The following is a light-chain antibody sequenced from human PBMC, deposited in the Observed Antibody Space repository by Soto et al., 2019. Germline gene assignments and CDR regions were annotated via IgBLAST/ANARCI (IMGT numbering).Light chain of an antibody. J-gene: IGLJ1*01. CDR1: SSDVGAYNY. CDR3: SSLTSGATYV. CDR2: DVN. V-gene: IGLV2-14*03. Sequence: QSVLTQPASVSGSPGQSITISCAGTSSDVGAYNYDSWYQHHPGKAPKLMIYDVNNRPSGDSNRVSGSKSGNTAALTISGLQAEDEADYYCSSLTSGATYVFGSGTKVTVL.